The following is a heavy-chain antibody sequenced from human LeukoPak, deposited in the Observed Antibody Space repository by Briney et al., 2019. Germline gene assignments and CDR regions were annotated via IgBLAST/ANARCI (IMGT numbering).Heavy chain of an antibody. V-gene: IGHV4-59*08. CDR2: IYYTGST. CDR3: ARREDFWYFDL. CDR1: GGSISTYY. Sequence: SETLSLTCTISGGSISTYYWSWIQQPPGKGLEWIGYIYYTGSTNYNPSLKSRVTFSVDTSKNHFSLKLISVTAADTAVYYCARREDFWYFDLWGRGTLVTVSS. J-gene: IGHJ2*01.